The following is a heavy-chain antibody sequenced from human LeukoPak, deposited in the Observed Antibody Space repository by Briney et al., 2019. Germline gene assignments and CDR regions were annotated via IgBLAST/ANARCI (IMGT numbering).Heavy chain of an antibody. J-gene: IGHJ5*02. CDR3: ARDRYSDSSGYYYWFDT. Sequence: SETLSLTCTVSGYSISSGYYWGWIRQPPGKGLEWIGSIYHSGSTNYNPSLKSRVTISVDTSKNQFSLKLSSVTAADTAVYYCARDRYSDSSGYYYWFDTWGQGILVTVSS. CDR2: IYHSGST. CDR1: GYSISSGYY. V-gene: IGHV4-38-2*02. D-gene: IGHD3-22*01.